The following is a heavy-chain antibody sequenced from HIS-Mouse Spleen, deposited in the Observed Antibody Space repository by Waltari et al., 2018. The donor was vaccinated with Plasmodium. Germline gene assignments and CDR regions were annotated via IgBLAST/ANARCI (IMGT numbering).Heavy chain of an antibody. CDR2: IYYSGST. Sequence: QVQLQESGPGLVKPSETLSLTCTVSGGSISSYYWNWIRQPPGKGLEWIGYIYYSGSTNYNPSLKSRVTIAVDTSKNQFSLKLSSVTAADTAVYYCAREGNSGTFDYWGQGTLVTVSS. J-gene: IGHJ4*02. D-gene: IGHD1-26*01. CDR1: GGSISSYY. CDR3: AREGNSGTFDY. V-gene: IGHV4-59*01.